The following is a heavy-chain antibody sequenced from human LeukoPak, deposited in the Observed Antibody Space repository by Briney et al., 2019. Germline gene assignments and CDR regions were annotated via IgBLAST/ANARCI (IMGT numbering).Heavy chain of an antibody. J-gene: IGHJ4*02. Sequence: SQTLSLTCTVSGGSISSGGYYWSWIRQPPGKGLEWIGYIYHSGSTYYNPSLKSRVTISVDWSKNQFSLKLSSVTAADTAVYYCARDAGIVGAPDYWGQGTLVTVSS. D-gene: IGHD1-26*01. CDR3: ARDAGIVGAPDY. CDR2: IYHSGST. V-gene: IGHV4-30-2*01. CDR1: GGSISSGGYY.